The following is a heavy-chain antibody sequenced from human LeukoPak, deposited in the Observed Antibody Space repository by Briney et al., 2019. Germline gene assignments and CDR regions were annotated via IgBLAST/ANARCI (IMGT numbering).Heavy chain of an antibody. CDR2: IIPIFGTA. J-gene: IGHJ5*02. D-gene: IGHD3-22*01. V-gene: IGHV1-69*05. Sequence: SVKVSCKASGGTFSSYAISWVRQAPGQGLEWMGGIIPIFGTANYAQKFQGRVTITTDESTSTAYMELSSLRSEDTAVYCCARGGAYYDSSGYYWSWFDPWGQGTLVTVSS. CDR3: ARGGAYYDSSGYYWSWFDP. CDR1: GGTFSSYA.